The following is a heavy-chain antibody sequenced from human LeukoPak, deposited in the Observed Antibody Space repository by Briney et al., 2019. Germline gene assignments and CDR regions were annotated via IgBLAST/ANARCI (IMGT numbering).Heavy chain of an antibody. CDR3: AKVQYSSSLYYFDY. CDR2: INPNSGNT. J-gene: IGHJ4*02. V-gene: IGHV1-8*02. CDR1: GYTFTGYY. Sequence: ASVKVSCKASGYTFTGYYMHWVRQAPGQGLEWMGRINPNSGNTGYAQKFQGRVTMTRNTSISTAYMELSSLRSEDTAVYYCAKVQYSSSLYYFDYWGQGTLVTVSS. D-gene: IGHD6-13*01.